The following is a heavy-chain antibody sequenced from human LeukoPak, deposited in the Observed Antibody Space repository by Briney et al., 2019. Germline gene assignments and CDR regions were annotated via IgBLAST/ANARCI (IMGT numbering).Heavy chain of an antibody. V-gene: IGHV4-59*01. D-gene: IGHD6-6*01. CDR2: IYYSGST. J-gene: IGHJ6*02. Sequence: PSETLSLTCAVYGGSFSGYYWSWIRQPPGKGLEWIGYIYYSGSTNYDPSLKSRVTISVDTSKNQFSLKLSSVTAADTAVYYCARDTSIAATYYYYYYGMDVWGQGTTVTVSS. CDR1: GGSFSGYY. CDR3: ARDTSIAATYYYYYYGMDV.